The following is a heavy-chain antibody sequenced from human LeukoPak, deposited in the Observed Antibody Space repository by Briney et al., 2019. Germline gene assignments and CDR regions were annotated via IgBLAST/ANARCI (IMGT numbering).Heavy chain of an antibody. V-gene: IGHV4-59*05. CDR2: IYYTGSA. D-gene: IGHD1-7*01. CDR3: AGPNYSFDY. J-gene: IGHJ4*02. Sequence: SESLSLTCTVSGGSISSYYWSWIRQPPGKGLEWIGSIYYTGSAYYNPSLKSRVTISVDTSKNQFSLRLSSVTAADTAVYYCAGPNYSFDYWGQGTLVTVSS. CDR1: GGSISSYY.